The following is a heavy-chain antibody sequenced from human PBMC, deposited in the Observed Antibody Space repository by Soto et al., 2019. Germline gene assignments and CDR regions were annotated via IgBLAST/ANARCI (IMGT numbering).Heavy chain of an antibody. V-gene: IGHV3-23*01. D-gene: IGHD5-18*01. CDR3: AKVTDTAMVLTGYFDY. CDR2: ISGSGGST. Sequence: GGSLRLSCAASGFTFSSYAMNWVRQAPGKGLEWVSAISGSGGSTYYADSVKGRFTISRDNSKNTLYLQMISLRAEDTALYYCAKVTDTAMVLTGYFDYWGQGTLVTVS. J-gene: IGHJ4*02. CDR1: GFTFSSYA.